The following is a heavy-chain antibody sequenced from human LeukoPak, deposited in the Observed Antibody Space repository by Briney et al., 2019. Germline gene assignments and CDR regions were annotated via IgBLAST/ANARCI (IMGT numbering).Heavy chain of an antibody. J-gene: IGHJ5*02. D-gene: IGHD6-13*01. V-gene: IGHV4-4*07. Sequence: SETLSLTCTVSGGSISNYYWSWIRQPAGKGLEWIGHLYTSGSSNYNPSLKSRVTMSLDTSKNQFSLRLTSVTAADTAVYYCARDSSISYGRDWFDPWGQGTLVTVSS. CDR2: LYTSGSS. CDR3: ARDSSISYGRDWFDP. CDR1: GGSISNYY.